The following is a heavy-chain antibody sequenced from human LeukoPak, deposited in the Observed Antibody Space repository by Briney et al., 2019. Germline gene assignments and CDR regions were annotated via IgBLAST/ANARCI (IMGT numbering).Heavy chain of an antibody. Sequence: ASVKVSCEASGYTFTSYYMHWVRQAPGQGLEWMGIINPSGGSTSYAQKFQGRVTMTRDMSTSTVYMELSSLRSEDTAVYYCARTPTVEMATIGAVWYFDYWGQGTLVTVSS. CDR3: ARTPTVEMATIGAVWYFDY. CDR2: INPSGGST. V-gene: IGHV1-46*01. D-gene: IGHD5-24*01. J-gene: IGHJ4*02. CDR1: GYTFTSYY.